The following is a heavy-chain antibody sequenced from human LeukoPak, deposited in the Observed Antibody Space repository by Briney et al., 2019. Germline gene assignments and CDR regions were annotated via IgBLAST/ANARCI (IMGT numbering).Heavy chain of an antibody. J-gene: IGHJ4*02. CDR1: GGTFSGHT. D-gene: IGHD3-22*01. Sequence: ASVKVSCKASGGTFSGHTISWVRQAPGQGLEWMGRIIPILGIANYAQKFQGRVTITADKSTSTAYMELSSLRSEDTAVYYCARVGSSGYFPTLDYWGQGTLVTVSS. CDR3: ARVGSSGYFPTLDY. V-gene: IGHV1-69*02. CDR2: IIPILGIA.